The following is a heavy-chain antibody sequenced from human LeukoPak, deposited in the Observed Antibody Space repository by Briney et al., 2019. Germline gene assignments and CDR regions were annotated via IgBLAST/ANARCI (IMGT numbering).Heavy chain of an antibody. Sequence: ASVKVSCKASGYTFTGYYMHWVRQAPGQGLEWMGWINPNSGGTNYAQKFQGRVTMTRDTSISTAYMELSRLRSDDTAVYYCARDSGYDSPATFDYWGQGTLVTVSS. CDR3: ARDSGYDSPATFDY. J-gene: IGHJ4*02. V-gene: IGHV1-2*02. CDR2: INPNSGGT. D-gene: IGHD5-12*01. CDR1: GYTFTGYY.